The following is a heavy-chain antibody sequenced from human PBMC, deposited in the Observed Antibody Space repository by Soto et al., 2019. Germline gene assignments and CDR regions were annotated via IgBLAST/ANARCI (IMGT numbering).Heavy chain of an antibody. CDR3: ARDRAEYCGGVSCNEFDS. CDR2: ISSSSSNI. D-gene: IGHD2-15*01. Sequence: EVQLVESGGGLVQPGGSLRLSCTAYGFTFSSYSMNWVRQAPGKGLEWVSYISSSSSNIYYADSVKGRFAISRDNAKNSLYLQMNSLRVEDTAVYYCARDRAEYCGGVSCNEFDSWGQGTLVTVSS. J-gene: IGHJ4*02. CDR1: GFTFSSYS. V-gene: IGHV3-48*01.